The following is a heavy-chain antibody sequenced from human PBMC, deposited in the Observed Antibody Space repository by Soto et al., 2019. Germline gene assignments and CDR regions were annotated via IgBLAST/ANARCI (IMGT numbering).Heavy chain of an antibody. V-gene: IGHV4-31*03. Sequence: SETLSLTCTVSGGSISSGGYYWGWIRQHPGKGLEWIGYIYYSGSTYYNPSLKSRVTISVDTSKNQFSLKLSSVTAADTAVYYCARVNYGDYVQDYWGQGTLVTVSS. J-gene: IGHJ4*02. CDR1: GGSISSGGYY. D-gene: IGHD4-17*01. CDR2: IYYSGST. CDR3: ARVNYGDYVQDY.